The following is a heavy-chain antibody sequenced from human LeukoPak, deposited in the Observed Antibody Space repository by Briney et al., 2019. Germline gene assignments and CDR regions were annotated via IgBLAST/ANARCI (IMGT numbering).Heavy chain of an antibody. CDR2: INPNSGGT. V-gene: IGHV1-2*02. CDR3: ARPTGGYYYYYGMDV. CDR1: GYTFTGYY. Sequence: ASVKVSCKASGYTFTGYYMHWVRQAPGQGLEWMGWINPNSGGTNYAQKFQGRVTMTRDTSISTAYMELSRLRSDDTAVYYCARPTGGYYYYYGMDVWAKGPRSPSP. J-gene: IGHJ6*02.